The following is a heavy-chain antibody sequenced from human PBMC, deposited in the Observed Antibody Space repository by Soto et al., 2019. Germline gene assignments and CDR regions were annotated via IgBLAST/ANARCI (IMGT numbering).Heavy chain of an antibody. J-gene: IGHJ4*02. V-gene: IGHV4-61*01. D-gene: IGHD1-26*01. CDR1: GGSVSSGSYY. Sequence: QVQLQESGPGLVKPSETLSLTCTVSGGSVSSGSYYWSWIRQPPGKGLEWIGYIYYSGSTNDNPSLKSRVTISVDTSKNQFSLKLSSVTAADTAVYYCARVRYGGGQDYWGQGTLVTVSS. CDR3: ARVRYGGGQDY. CDR2: IYYSGST.